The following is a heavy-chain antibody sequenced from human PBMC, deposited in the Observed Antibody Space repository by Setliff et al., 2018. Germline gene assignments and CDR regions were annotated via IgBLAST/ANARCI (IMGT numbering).Heavy chain of an antibody. CDR3: ARAGYELGQYNWFDP. J-gene: IGHJ5*02. D-gene: IGHD2-2*01. Sequence: SETLSLTCSVPGDSISSGIYHWSWIRQPAGKGLERIGRIYVNGGSTTYSPSLKSRVTISVDTSKNQFSLNLSSVTAADTAVYYCARAGYELGQYNWFDPWGQGTLVTAPQ. CDR1: GDSISSGIYH. V-gene: IGHV4-61*02. CDR2: IYVNGGST.